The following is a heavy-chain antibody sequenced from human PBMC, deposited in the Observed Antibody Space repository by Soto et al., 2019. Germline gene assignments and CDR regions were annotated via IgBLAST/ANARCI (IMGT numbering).Heavy chain of an antibody. Sequence: VESLKISCKGSGYSFTTYWISWVRQMPGKGLEWMGRIDPSGSYTTYSPSFQGHVTISVDKSISTAYMQWSSLKASDTAMYYCARSEMLGDGMDVWGQGTTVTSP. CDR3: ARSEMLGDGMDV. CDR1: GYSFTTYW. V-gene: IGHV5-10-1*01. D-gene: IGHD3-10*02. CDR2: IDPSGSYT. J-gene: IGHJ6*02.